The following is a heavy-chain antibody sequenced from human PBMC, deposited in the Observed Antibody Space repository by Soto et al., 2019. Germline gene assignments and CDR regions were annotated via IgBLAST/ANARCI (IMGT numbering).Heavy chain of an antibody. V-gene: IGHV1-3*01. CDR3: ARASSYYDFWSGEVQVYENWFDP. J-gene: IGHJ5*02. CDR2: INAGNGNT. D-gene: IGHD3-3*01. CDR1: GYTFTSYA. Sequence: GASVKVSCKASGYTFTSYAMHWVRQAPGQRLEWMGWINAGNGNTKYSQKFQGRVTITRDTSASTAYMELSSLRSEDTAVYYCARASSYYDFWSGEVQVYENWFDPWGQGTLVTVSS.